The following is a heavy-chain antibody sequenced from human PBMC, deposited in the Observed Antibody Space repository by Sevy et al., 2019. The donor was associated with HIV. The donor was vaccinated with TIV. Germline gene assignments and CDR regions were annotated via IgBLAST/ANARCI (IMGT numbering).Heavy chain of an antibody. Sequence: GGSLRLSCATSGFTFNSYGMHWVRQAPGKGLEWVALIWFDGSNKYYADSVKGRFTISRDIVKNTLHLQMNSLRAEDTAVYYCARDLEFYVYGDYGPAFTPDYWGQGTLVTVSS. CDR1: GFTFNSYG. CDR3: ARDLEFYVYGDYGPAFTPDY. D-gene: IGHD4-17*01. CDR2: IWFDGSNK. V-gene: IGHV3-33*01. J-gene: IGHJ4*02.